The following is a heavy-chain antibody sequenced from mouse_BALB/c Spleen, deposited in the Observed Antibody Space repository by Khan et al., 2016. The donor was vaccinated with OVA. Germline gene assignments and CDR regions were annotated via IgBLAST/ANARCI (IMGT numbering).Heavy chain of an antibody. CDR1: GYTFTNYG. V-gene: IGHV9-3-1*01. D-gene: IGHD2-1*01. J-gene: IGHJ1*01. Sequence: QIQLVQSGPELKKPGEAVNISCKASGYTFTNYGMTWVTQAPGKGLKWIGWINTYTGEPTYADDFKGRFAFSLETSATTASLQINNLKKEDTATYFCARVGNYWYFDVWGAGTTVTVSS. CDR3: ARVGNYWYFDV. CDR2: INTYTGEP.